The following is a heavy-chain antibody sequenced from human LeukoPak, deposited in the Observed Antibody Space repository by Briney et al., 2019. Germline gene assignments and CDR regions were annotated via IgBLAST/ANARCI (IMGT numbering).Heavy chain of an antibody. CDR2: ISGSGSTI. CDR3: ARIRFLEFENWFDP. V-gene: IGHV3-11*01. CDR1: GFTFSDYY. Sequence: GGSLRLSCAASGFTFSDYYMSWIRQAPGKGLEWVSYISGSGSTIYYADSVKGRFTISRDNAKNSLYLQMNSLRAEDTAVYYCARIRFLEFENWFDPWGQGALVTVSS. D-gene: IGHD3-3*01. J-gene: IGHJ5*02.